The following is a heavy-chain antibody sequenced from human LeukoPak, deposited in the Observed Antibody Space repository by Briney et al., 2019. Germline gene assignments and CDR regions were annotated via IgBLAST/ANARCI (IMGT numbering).Heavy chain of an antibody. CDR3: VRGVADSYGQFDN. V-gene: IGHV3-74*01. CDR1: GFTFSSYW. Sequence: GGSLRLSCAASGFTFSSYWMHWVRQAPGKWLVWVSRINSDGSSTSYADSVKGRFTISRDNAKNTLYLQMNSLRAEDTAVYYCVRGVADSYGQFDNWGQGTLVTVSS. CDR2: INSDGSST. D-gene: IGHD3-10*01. J-gene: IGHJ4*02.